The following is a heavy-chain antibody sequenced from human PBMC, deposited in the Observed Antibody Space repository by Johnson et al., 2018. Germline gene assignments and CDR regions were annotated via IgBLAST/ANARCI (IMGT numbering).Heavy chain of an antibody. V-gene: IGHV3-30*18. D-gene: IGHD4/OR15-4a*01. Sequence: QVQLVQSGGGVVQPGRSLRLSCVASGLTFSGYGMHWVRQAPGRGLERVAVISSDGSNEYYADSVKGRFGLFRDYSKNTVYLQMNTLRPQDTAVYYCEKVFTNYRHYHHGMDVWGQGPKGTVSS. J-gene: IGHJ6*02. CDR3: EKVFTNYRHYHHGMDV. CDR1: GLTFSGYG. CDR2: ISSDGSNE.